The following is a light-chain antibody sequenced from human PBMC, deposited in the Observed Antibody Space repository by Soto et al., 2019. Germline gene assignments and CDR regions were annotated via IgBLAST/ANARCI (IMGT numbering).Light chain of an antibody. Sequence: QSALTQPPSASGSPGQSVTISCTGTTSDVGGHNYVSWYQQHPGKAPKLLIYEVSKRPSGVSDRFSGSKSGNTASLTVSGVQAEDEADCYCSSYAGTTAVFGTGTKLTVL. J-gene: IGLJ1*01. V-gene: IGLV2-8*01. CDR2: EVS. CDR3: SSYAGTTAV. CDR1: TSDVGGHNY.